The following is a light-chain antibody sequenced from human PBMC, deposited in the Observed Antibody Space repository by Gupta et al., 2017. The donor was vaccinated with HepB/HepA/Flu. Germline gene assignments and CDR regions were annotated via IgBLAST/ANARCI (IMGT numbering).Light chain of an antibody. V-gene: IGKV4-1*01. CDR1: QSVLYSSNNKNY. Sequence: DIVMTQSPDSLAVSLGERATINCKSSQSVLYSSNNKNYLAWYQQKPGQPPKLLIYWASTRESGVPDRFSGSGSGTDFTLTISSLQAEDVAVYYCHQYASTPLTFGQGTKVEIK. CDR3: HQYASTPLT. J-gene: IGKJ1*01. CDR2: WAS.